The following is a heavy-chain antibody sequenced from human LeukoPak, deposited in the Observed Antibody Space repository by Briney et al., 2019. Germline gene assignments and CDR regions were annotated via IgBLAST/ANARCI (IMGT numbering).Heavy chain of an antibody. CDR3: ARVGPAAAGTGYYYYYGMDV. V-gene: IGHV4-31*03. CDR1: GGSISSGGYY. CDR2: IYYSGST. Sequence: SQTLSLTCTVSGGSISSGGYYWSWIRQHPGKGLEWIGYIYYSGSTYYNPSLKSRVTISVDTSKNQFFLKLSSVTAADTAVYYCARVGPAAAGTGYYYYYGMDVWGQGTTVTVSS. D-gene: IGHD6-13*01. J-gene: IGHJ6*02.